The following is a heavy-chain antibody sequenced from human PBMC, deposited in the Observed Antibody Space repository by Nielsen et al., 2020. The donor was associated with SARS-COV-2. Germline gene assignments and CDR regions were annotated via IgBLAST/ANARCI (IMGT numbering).Heavy chain of an antibody. CDR2: IYPGHSDT. CDR1: GYSFTSYW. Sequence: GGSLRLSCKGSGYSFTSYWIGWVRQMPGKGLEWMGIIYPGHSDTRYSPSFQGQVTISADKSISTAYLQWSSLKASDTAMYYCARHPFRGAAAPIDYWGQGTLVTVSS. V-gene: IGHV5-51*01. D-gene: IGHD6-13*01. CDR3: ARHPFRGAAAPIDY. J-gene: IGHJ4*02.